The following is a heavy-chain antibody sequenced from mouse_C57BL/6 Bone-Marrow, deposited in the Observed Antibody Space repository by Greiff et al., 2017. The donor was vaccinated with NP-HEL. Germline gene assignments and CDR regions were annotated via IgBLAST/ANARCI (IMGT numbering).Heavy chain of an antibody. V-gene: IGHV1-50*01. CDR1: GYTFTSYW. J-gene: IGHJ1*03. D-gene: IGHD1-1*01. Sequence: VQLQQPGAELVKPGASVKLSCKASGYTFTSYWMQWVKQRPGQGLEWIGEIDPSDSYTNYNQKFKGKATLTVDKSSSTAYMQLSSLTSEDSAVYYCAREEDYYGSSFYWYFDVWGTGTTVTVSS. CDR3: AREEDYYGSSFYWYFDV. CDR2: IDPSDSYT.